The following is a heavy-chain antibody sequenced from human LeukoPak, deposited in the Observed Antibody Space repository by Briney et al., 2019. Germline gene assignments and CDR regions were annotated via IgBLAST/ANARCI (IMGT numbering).Heavy chain of an antibody. V-gene: IGHV3-48*03. CDR1: GFTFGIYA. Sequence: GGSLRLSCAASGFTFGIYAMNWVRQAPGKGLEWVSYIGPSGSNIYYADSVKGRFTISRDNAKNSLYLQMNSLRAEDTAVYYCARGWQGDYFDYWGQGTLVTVSS. CDR2: IGPSGSNI. J-gene: IGHJ4*02. D-gene: IGHD5-24*01. CDR3: ARGWQGDYFDY.